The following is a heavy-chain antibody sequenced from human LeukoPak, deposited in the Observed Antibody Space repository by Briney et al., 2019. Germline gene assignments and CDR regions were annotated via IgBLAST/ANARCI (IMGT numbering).Heavy chain of an antibody. CDR3: VRDRDSGTYYYYYGMDV. CDR2: IYYSGST. V-gene: IGHV4-59*01. Sequence: SETLSLTCTVSGGSISTYYWSWIRQPPGKGLEWIGYIYYSGSTNYNPSLKSRVTISVDTPKNQFSLKLTSVTAADTAVYYCVRDRDSGTYYYYYGMDVWGQGTTVTVSS. D-gene: IGHD1-26*01. J-gene: IGHJ6*02. CDR1: GGSISTYY.